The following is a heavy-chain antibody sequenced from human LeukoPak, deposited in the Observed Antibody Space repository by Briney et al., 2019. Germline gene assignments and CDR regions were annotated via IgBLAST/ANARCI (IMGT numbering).Heavy chain of an antibody. J-gene: IGHJ6*02. D-gene: IGHD3-22*01. CDR3: ARDRGMYYYDSSGYYPYYYYGMDV. V-gene: IGHV3-21*01. Sequence: GGSLRLSCAASGFTFSSYSMNWVRQAPGKGLEWVTSISSSSSYIYYADSVKGRFTISRDNAKNSPYLQMNSLRAEDTAVYYCARDRGMYYYDSSGYYPYYYYGMDVWGQGTTVTVSS. CDR1: GFTFSSYS. CDR2: ISSSSSYI.